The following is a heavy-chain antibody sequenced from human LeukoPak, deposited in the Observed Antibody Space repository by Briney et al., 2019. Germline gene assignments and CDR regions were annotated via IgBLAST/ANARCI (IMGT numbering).Heavy chain of an antibody. V-gene: IGHV3-23*01. CDR1: GFTSSSYA. J-gene: IGHJ4*02. D-gene: IGHD3-3*01. CDR3: AKDVYYDFWSGYAGGAFDY. Sequence: PGGSLRLSCAASGFTSSSYAMSWVRQAPGKGLEWVSAISGSGGSTYYADSVKGRFTISRDNSKSTLYLQMNSLRAEDTAVYYCAKDVYYDFWSGYAGGAFDYWGQGTLVTVSS. CDR2: ISGSGGST.